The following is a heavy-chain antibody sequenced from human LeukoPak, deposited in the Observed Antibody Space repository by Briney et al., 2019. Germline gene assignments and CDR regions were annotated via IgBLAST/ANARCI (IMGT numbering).Heavy chain of an antibody. V-gene: IGHV1-69*02. CDR3: ARVGAHDGWY. CDR1: GGSFSNYI. CDR2: FIPMFGIP. J-gene: IGHJ4*02. Sequence: SVKVSCKAAGGSFSNYIINWVRQAPGQGLEWMGRFIPMFGIPHYAQKFQGRVTITADKSTTTAYMELSSLRSEDTAIYYCARVGAHDGWYWGQGTLVTVSS. D-gene: IGHD5-24*01.